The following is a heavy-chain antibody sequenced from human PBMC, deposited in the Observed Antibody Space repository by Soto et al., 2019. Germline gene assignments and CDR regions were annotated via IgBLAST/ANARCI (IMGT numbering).Heavy chain of an antibody. CDR3: ASTTTYSYDSSGYPFDY. Sequence: QVQLQESGPGLVKPSQTLSLTCTVSGGSISSGGYYWSWIRQHPGKGLEWIGYISYSGSTYYNPYLKSRVTISVDTSKNQFSLKLSSVTAADTAVYYCASTTTYSYDSSGYPFDYWGQGTLVTVSS. V-gene: IGHV4-31*03. D-gene: IGHD3-22*01. J-gene: IGHJ4*02. CDR2: ISYSGST. CDR1: GGSISSGGYY.